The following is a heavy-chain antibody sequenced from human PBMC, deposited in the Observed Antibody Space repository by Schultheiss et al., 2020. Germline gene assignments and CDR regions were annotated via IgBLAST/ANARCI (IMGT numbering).Heavy chain of an antibody. D-gene: IGHD2-8*02. CDR1: GGSISSYY. CDR2: IYTSGST. V-gene: IGHV4-4*07. Sequence: SETLSLTCTVSGGSISSYYWSWIRQPAGKGLEWIGRIYTSGSTYYNPSLKSRVTISVDTSKSHFSLRLRSVTSADTAVYYCASLRLGPTGRENWFDSWGQGTLVTVSS. J-gene: IGHJ5*01. CDR3: ASLRLGPTGRENWFDS.